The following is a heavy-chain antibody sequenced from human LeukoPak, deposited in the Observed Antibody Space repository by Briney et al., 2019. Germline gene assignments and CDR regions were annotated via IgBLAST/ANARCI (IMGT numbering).Heavy chain of an antibody. Sequence: GGSLRLSCAASGFTFSDYYMSWIRQATGKGLEWVSAIGTAGDTYYPGSVKGRFTISRESAKSSLCLQMNSLRAGDTAVYYCARERRGWFDPWGQGTLVTVSS. V-gene: IGHV3-13*01. CDR3: ARERRGWFDP. CDR2: IGTAGDT. CDR1: GFTFSDYY. J-gene: IGHJ5*02.